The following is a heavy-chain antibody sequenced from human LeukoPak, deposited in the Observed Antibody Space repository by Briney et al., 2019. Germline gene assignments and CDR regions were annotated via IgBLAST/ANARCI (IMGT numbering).Heavy chain of an antibody. CDR2: INSDGSST. J-gene: IGHJ4*02. CDR1: GFTFNSYW. Sequence: GGSLRLSCAASGFTFNSYWMHWVRQAPGKGLVWVSRINSDGSSTSYTDSVKGRFTISRDNAKNTLYLQMNSLRAEDTAVYYCARGILTSEHRNFDYWGQGTLVTVSS. D-gene: IGHD3-3*01. CDR3: ARGILTSEHRNFDY. V-gene: IGHV3-74*01.